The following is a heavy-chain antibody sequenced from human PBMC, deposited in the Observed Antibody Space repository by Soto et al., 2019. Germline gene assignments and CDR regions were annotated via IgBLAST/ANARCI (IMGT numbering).Heavy chain of an antibody. CDR2: IIPIFGTA. D-gene: IGHD1-26*01. Sequence: GASVKVSCKASGGTFSSYAISWVRQAPGQGLEWMGGIIPIFGTANYAQKFQGRVTITADKSTSTAYMELSSLRSEDTAVYYCARALGSYQQGDWFDPWGQGTLVTVSS. CDR1: GGTFSSYA. J-gene: IGHJ5*02. CDR3: ARALGSYQQGDWFDP. V-gene: IGHV1-69*06.